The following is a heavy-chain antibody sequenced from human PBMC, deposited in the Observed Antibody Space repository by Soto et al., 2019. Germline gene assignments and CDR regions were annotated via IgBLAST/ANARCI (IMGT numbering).Heavy chain of an antibody. D-gene: IGHD2-21*02. CDR3: ASPVATVYYYYGMDV. CDR1: GGTFSSYA. V-gene: IGHV1-69*12. Sequence: QVQLVQSGAEVKKPGSSVKVSCKASGGTFSSYAITWVRQAPGQGLEWMGGIIHIFGTADYAQKFQGRVTITADESTSTAYMELSSLRSEDTAVYYCASPVATVYYYYGMDVWGQGTTVTVSS. J-gene: IGHJ6*01. CDR2: IIHIFGTA.